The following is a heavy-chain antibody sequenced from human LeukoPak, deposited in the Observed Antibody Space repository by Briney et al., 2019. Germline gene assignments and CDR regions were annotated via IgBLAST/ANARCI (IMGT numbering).Heavy chain of an antibody. J-gene: IGHJ6*01. CDR2: TWYDGRNN. CDR3: AREVAPLYFHYGMDV. Sequence: GKSLRLSCAASGFTFSSYGMHWVRQAPGKGLEWVAVTWYDGRNNYYAASVKGRFTISRDDSKTTVYLLMNSLSAEDTAVYYCAREVAPLYFHYGMDVWGEGTTVTVSS. V-gene: IGHV3-33*01. CDR1: GFTFSSYG. D-gene: IGHD2-21*01.